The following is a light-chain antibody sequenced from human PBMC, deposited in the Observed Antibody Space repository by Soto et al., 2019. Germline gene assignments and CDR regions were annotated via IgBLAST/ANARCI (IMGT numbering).Light chain of an antibody. CDR1: SSDVGGYNF. Sequence: QSVLTQPPSASGSPGQSVTISCTGTSSDVGGYNFVSWYQQHPGKAPKLIIHEVSKRPSGVPDHFSGSKSGNTASLTVSGLQAEDEADYYCSSYAGSNNRYVFGTGTKVTVL. CDR2: EVS. J-gene: IGLJ1*01. CDR3: SSYAGSNNRYV. V-gene: IGLV2-8*01.